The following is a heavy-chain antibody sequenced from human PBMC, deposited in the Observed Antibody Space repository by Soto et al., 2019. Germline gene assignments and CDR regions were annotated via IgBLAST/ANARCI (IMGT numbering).Heavy chain of an antibody. CDR2: IKSKTDGGTT. D-gene: IGHD5-12*01. Sequence: GGSLRLSCAASGFTFSNAWINWVRQAPGKGLEWVGRIKSKTDGGTTDFAAPVKGRFAISRDDSKDMVYLQMNSLKTEDTGIYYCTRPNRDYDLSDYWGQGTLVTVSS. V-gene: IGHV3-15*07. J-gene: IGHJ4*02. CDR1: GFTFSNAW. CDR3: TRPNRDYDLSDY.